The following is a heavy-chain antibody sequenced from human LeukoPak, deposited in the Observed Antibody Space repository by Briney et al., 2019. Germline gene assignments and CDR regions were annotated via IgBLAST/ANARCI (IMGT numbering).Heavy chain of an antibody. Sequence: GGSLRLYCAASGFTVSSNYMSWVRQAPGKGLEWVSVIYSGGSTYYADSVKGRFTISRDNSKNTLYLQMNSLRAEDTAVYYCARADSSYDFWSGYYFDYWGQGTLVTVSS. CDR1: GFTVSSNY. J-gene: IGHJ4*02. D-gene: IGHD3-3*01. V-gene: IGHV3-53*01. CDR2: IYSGGST. CDR3: ARADSSYDFWSGYYFDY.